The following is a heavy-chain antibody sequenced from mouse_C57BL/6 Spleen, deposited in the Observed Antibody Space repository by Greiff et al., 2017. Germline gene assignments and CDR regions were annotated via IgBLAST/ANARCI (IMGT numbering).Heavy chain of an antibody. D-gene: IGHD2-5*01. V-gene: IGHV1-64*01. J-gene: IGHJ3*01. Sequence: QVQLQQPGAELVKPGASVKMSCKASGYTFTSYWMHWVKQRPGQGLEWIGMIHPNSGSTNYNEKFKSKATLTVDKSSSTAYMQLSSLTSEDSAVYYCAIYYSNYDWLAYWGQGTLVTVSA. CDR1: GYTFTSYW. CDR2: IHPNSGST. CDR3: AIYYSNYDWLAY.